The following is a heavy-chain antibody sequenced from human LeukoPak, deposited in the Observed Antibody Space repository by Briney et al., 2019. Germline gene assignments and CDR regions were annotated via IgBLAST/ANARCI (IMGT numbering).Heavy chain of an antibody. CDR2: IYSGGNT. CDR3: ARGSEYFQH. CDR1: GFTVSSNS. Sequence: GGSLRLSCADSGFTVSSNSMSWVRQAPGKGLEWVSIIYSGGNTFHADSVKAGFSISRDESRDTVYLQMNSLRAEDTAVYYCARGSEYFQHWGQGTLVTVSS. V-gene: IGHV3-66*01. J-gene: IGHJ1*01.